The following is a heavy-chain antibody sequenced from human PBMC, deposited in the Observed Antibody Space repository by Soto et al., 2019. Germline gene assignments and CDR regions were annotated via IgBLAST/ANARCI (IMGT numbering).Heavy chain of an antibody. CDR2: ISGSGGST. V-gene: IGHV3-23*01. CDR1: GLTFSSYA. CDR3: AKCGKSLYYYASSGYYYGDDFDI. D-gene: IGHD3-22*01. J-gene: IGHJ3*02. Sequence: GGSLRLSFAASGLTFSSYAMSWVRQAPGKGLEWVSAISGSGGSTYYADSVKGRFTISRDNSKNTLYLQMNSLRAEDTAVYYCAKCGKSLYYYASSGYYYGDDFDIWGQGTMVTVSS.